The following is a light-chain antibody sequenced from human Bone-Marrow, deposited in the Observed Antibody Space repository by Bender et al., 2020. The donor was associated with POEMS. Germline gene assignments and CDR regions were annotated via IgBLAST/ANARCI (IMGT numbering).Light chain of an antibody. CDR2: HVT. Sequence: QSALTQSASVSGSPGQSITISCIGTYSDIGTYNYVSWYQQHPGKAPKLLIYHVTSRPSGISNRFSGSKSGNTASLTISGLQAEDEADYYCSSYTSSTTLVFGGGTKLTVL. V-gene: IGLV2-14*01. J-gene: IGLJ2*01. CDR3: SSYTSSTTLV. CDR1: YSDIGTYNY.